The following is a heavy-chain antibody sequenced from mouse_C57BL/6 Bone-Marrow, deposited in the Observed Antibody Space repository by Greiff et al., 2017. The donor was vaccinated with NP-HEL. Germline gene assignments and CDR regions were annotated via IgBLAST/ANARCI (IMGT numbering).Heavy chain of an antibody. Sequence: QVQLQQPGAELVRPGTSVKLSCKASGYTFTSYWMHWVKQRPGQGLEWIGVIDPSDSYPNYNQKFKGKATLTVDTSSSTAYMQLSSLTSEDSAVDYGARGGLGRVAYWGQGTLVTVSA. CDR3: ARGGLGRVAY. CDR2: IDPSDSYP. CDR1: GYTFTSYW. J-gene: IGHJ3*01. V-gene: IGHV1-59*01. D-gene: IGHD4-1*01.